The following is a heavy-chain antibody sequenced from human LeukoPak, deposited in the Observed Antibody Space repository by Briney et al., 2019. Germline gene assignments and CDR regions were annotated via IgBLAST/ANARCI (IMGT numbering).Heavy chain of an antibody. CDR3: AREFPYYYDSSGHYRGPPDAFDI. D-gene: IGHD3-22*01. V-gene: IGHV4-4*07. J-gene: IGHJ3*02. CDR1: GGSISGYY. Sequence: SETLSLTCTVSGGSISGYYRSWIRQPAGKGLEWIGRIYTSGSTNYNPSLKSRVTMSVDTSKNQFSLKLSSVTAADTAVYYCAREFPYYYDSSGHYRGPPDAFDIWGQGRMVTVSS. CDR2: IYTSGST.